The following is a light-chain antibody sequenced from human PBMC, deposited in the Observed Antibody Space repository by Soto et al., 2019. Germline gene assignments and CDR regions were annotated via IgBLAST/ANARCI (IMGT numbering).Light chain of an antibody. Sequence: DIQMTQSPSTLSASVGDRVTITCRASENINTWLAWYQQKPGKAPKLLIYAASSLEAGVPSRFSGSGSGTEFTLNISSLHPDDFATYYCQQYNHWYAFGQGTKLEIK. CDR1: ENINTW. CDR2: AAS. CDR3: QQYNHWYA. J-gene: IGKJ2*01. V-gene: IGKV1-5*01.